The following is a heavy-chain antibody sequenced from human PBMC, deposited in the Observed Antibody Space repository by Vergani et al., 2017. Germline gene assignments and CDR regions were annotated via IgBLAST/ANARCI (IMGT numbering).Heavy chain of an antibody. CDR2: IIPIFGTA. J-gene: IGHJ4*02. D-gene: IGHD2-2*02. Sequence: QVQLVQSGAEVKKPGSSVKVSCKASGGTFSSYAISWVRQAPGQGLEWMGGIIPIFGTANYAQKFQGRVTITADKSTSTAYMELSSLRSEDTAVYYCARNNFGPAAIQLRGYYFDYWGQGTLVTVSS. CDR1: GGTFSSYA. V-gene: IGHV1-69*06. CDR3: ARNNFGPAAIQLRGYYFDY.